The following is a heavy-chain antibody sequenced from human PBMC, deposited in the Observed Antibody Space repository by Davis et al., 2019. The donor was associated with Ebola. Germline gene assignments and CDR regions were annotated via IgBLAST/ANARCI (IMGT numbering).Heavy chain of an antibody. D-gene: IGHD6-13*01. CDR3: ARLTGYSSSLPFDY. CDR1: GFTFSSYA. J-gene: IGHJ4*02. CDR2: ISGSGGST. Sequence: GESLKISCAASGFTFSSYAMSWVRQAPGKGLEWVSAISGSGGSTYYADSVKGRFTISRDNSKNTLYLQMNSLRAEDTAVYYCARLTGYSSSLPFDYWGQGTLVTVSS. V-gene: IGHV3-23*01.